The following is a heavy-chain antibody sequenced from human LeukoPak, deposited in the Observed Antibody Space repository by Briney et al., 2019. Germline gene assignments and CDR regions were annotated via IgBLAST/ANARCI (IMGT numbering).Heavy chain of an antibody. D-gene: IGHD6-13*01. CDR3: ARVPQGQQLEPFFDY. J-gene: IGHJ4*02. CDR2: ISSSSSNI. V-gene: IGHV3-48*01. Sequence: GGSLRLSCTTSGFTSSRYSMNWVRQAPGKGLEWISYISSSSSNIQYADSVKGRFTISRVNSKNTLYLQMNSLRAEDTAVYYCARVPQGQQLEPFFDYWGQGTLVTVSS. CDR1: GFTSSRYS.